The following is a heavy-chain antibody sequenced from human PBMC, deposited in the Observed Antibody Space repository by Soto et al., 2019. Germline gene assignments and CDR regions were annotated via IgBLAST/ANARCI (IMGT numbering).Heavy chain of an antibody. V-gene: IGHV1-46*03. D-gene: IGHD2-2*01. CDR1: GYTFTTYF. J-gene: IGHJ6*02. Sequence: GASVKVSCKASGYTFTTYFIHRVRQAPGQGLEWMGIINPTVHTTSYAQKFQGRVTMTSDTSTSTVYMELSSLRSEDTAVYYCARGSIVVPPDYYYYGMDVWGQGTTVTVSS. CDR2: INPTVHTT. CDR3: ARGSIVVPPDYYYYGMDV.